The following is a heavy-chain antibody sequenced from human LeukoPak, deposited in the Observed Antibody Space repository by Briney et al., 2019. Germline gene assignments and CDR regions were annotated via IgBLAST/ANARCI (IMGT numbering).Heavy chain of an antibody. J-gene: IGHJ4*02. CDR1: GFSVTTDSYC. CDR3: ARGFAGRWRYYYDSSGYYYEYYFDY. Sequence: SETLSLTCTVSGFSVTTDSYCWGWIRQPPGKGLEWIGYDYCGGNTNYDPSLKRRVTISVDTSKNQFSLTLTSVTAADTAVYYCARGFAGRWRYYYDSSGYYYEYYFDYWGQGTLVTVSS. CDR2: DYCGGNT. D-gene: IGHD3-22*01. V-gene: IGHV4-61*01.